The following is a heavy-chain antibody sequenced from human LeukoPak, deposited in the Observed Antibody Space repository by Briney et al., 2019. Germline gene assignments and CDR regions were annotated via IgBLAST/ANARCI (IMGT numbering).Heavy chain of an antibody. CDR2: ISSSSSYI. CDR1: GFTFSSYS. CDR3: ARGRIIAAVIYYYGMDV. J-gene: IGHJ6*02. Sequence: GGSLRLSCAASGFTFSSYSMNWVRRAPGKGLEWVSSISSSSSYIYYADSVKGRFTISRDNAKNSLYLQMNSLRAEDTAVYYCARGRIIAAVIYYYGMDVWGQGTTVTVSS. V-gene: IGHV3-21*01. D-gene: IGHD6-13*01.